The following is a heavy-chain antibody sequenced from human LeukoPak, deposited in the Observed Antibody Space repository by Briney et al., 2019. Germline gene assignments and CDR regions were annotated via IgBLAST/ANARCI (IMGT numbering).Heavy chain of an antibody. D-gene: IGHD3-10*01. Sequence: SETLSLTCAVSGYSISSGYYWGWIRQPPGKGLEWIGSIYYSGSTYYNPSLKSRVTISVDTSKNQFSLKLSSVTAADTAVYYCARRGNVLLWFGETLYYFDYWGQGTLVTVSS. CDR3: ARRGNVLLWFGETLYYFDY. CDR2: IYYSGST. J-gene: IGHJ4*02. V-gene: IGHV4-38-2*01. CDR1: GYSISSGYY.